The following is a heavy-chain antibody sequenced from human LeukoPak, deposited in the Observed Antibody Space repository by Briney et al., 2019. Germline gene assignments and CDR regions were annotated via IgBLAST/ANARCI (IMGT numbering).Heavy chain of an antibody. CDR3: ARGMSGTYQPFDY. D-gene: IGHD1-26*01. CDR2: IYYSGST. CDR1: GGSISSYY. V-gene: IGHV4-59*01. Sequence: LETLSLTCTVSGGSISSYYWSWIRQPPGKGLEWIGYIYYSGSTNYNPSLKSRVTMSVDTSKNQFSLKLSSVTAADTAVYYCARGMSGTYQPFDYWGQGTLVTVSS. J-gene: IGHJ4*02.